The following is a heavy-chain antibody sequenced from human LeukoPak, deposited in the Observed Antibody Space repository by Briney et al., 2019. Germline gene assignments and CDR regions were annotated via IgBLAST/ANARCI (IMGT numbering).Heavy chain of an antibody. J-gene: IGHJ4*02. CDR2: IYSGGTT. CDR1: GFTVSSSY. D-gene: IGHD4-17*01. V-gene: IGHV3-66*01. Sequence: PGGSLRLSCTASGFTVSSSYLSWVRQAPGRGLEWVSLIYSGGTTYYADSVNGRFTISRDNSKNTLYLQMNSLRPEDTAVYYCARVSVTTEFDYWGQGTLVAVS. CDR3: ARVSVTTEFDY.